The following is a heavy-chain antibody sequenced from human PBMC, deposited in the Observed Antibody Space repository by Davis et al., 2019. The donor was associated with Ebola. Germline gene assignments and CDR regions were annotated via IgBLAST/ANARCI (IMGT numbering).Heavy chain of an antibody. J-gene: IGHJ4*02. V-gene: IGHV5-51*01. CDR2: IYPGDSDT. D-gene: IGHD4-11*01. Sequence: GESLKISCKGSGYRFTSYWIGWVRQMPGKGLEWMGIIYPGDSDTRYSPSFQGQVTISADKSISTAYLQWSSLKASDTAMYYCARSYDYSNYGYWYWGQGTLVTVSS. CDR3: ARSYDYSNYGYWY. CDR1: GYRFTSYW.